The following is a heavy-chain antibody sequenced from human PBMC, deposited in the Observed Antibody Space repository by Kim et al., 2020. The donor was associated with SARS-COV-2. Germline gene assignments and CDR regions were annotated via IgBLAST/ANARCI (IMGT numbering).Heavy chain of an antibody. V-gene: IGHV3-33*01. CDR1: GFTFSSYG. Sequence: GGSLRLSCAASGFTFSSYGMHWVRQAPGKGLEWVAVIWYDGSNKYYADSVKGRFTISRDNSRNTLYLQMNSLRAEDTAVYYCARGGVSSGWYLSDVDYYYYMDVWGKGTTVTVSS. J-gene: IGHJ6*03. CDR3: ARGGVSSGWYLSDVDYYYYMDV. CDR2: IWYDGSNK. D-gene: IGHD6-19*01.